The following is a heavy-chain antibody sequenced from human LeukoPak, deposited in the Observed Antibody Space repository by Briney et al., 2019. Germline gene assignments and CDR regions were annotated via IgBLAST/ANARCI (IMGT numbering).Heavy chain of an antibody. CDR3: ARGKYQLLFDY. CDR2: IYSGGST. J-gene: IGHJ4*02. V-gene: IGHV3-66*02. Sequence: GGSLRLSCAASGFTVSSNYMSWVRQAPGKGLEWVSVIYSGGSTHYADSVKGRFTISRDNSKNTLYLQMNSLRAEDTAVYYCARGKYQLLFDYWGQGTLVIVSS. D-gene: IGHD2-2*01. CDR1: GFTVSSNY.